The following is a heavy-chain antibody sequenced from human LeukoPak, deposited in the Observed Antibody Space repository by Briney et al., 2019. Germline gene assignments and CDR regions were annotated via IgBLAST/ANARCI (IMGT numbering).Heavy chain of an antibody. CDR2: IRSKAYGGTT. CDR1: GFTFGDYG. V-gene: IGHV3-49*03. Sequence: PGGSLRLSCTASGFTFGDYGISWFRQAPGKGLEWVGFIRSKAYGGTTEYAASVKGRFTISGDDSKSVAYLQMNSLKTEDTAVYYFTRVQYYYDSSVYYFWYFDYWGQETLVTVSS. J-gene: IGHJ4*02. CDR3: TRVQYYYDSSVYYFWYFDY. D-gene: IGHD3-22*01.